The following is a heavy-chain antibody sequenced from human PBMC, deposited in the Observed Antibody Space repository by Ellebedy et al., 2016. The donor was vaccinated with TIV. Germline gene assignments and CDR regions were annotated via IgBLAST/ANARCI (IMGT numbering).Heavy chain of an antibody. J-gene: IGHJ6*02. Sequence: ASVKVSCXASGYTFTSYGISWVRQAPGQGLEWMGWISAYNGNTNYAQKLRGRVTMTTDTSTSTAYMELRSLRSDDTAVYYCARVAYFAEYGMDVWGQGTTVTVSS. CDR2: ISAYNGNT. CDR1: GYTFTSYG. D-gene: IGHD3-9*01. V-gene: IGHV1-18*01. CDR3: ARVAYFAEYGMDV.